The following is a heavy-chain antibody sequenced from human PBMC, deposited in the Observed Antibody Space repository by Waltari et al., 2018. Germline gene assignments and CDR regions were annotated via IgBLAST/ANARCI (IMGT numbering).Heavy chain of an antibody. CDR2: IKENASVE. Sequence: EVQLVESGGGLVQPGGSLRLSCASSGFTFSDYWMSGVRQAPGKGLEWVSNIKENASVEYYVDSVKGRFTISRDNAENSLSLQMNNLRAEDTALYYCARDGNYLNSWGQGTLVTVSS. CDR1: GFTFSDYW. D-gene: IGHD1-7*01. V-gene: IGHV3-7*03. J-gene: IGHJ4*02. CDR3: ARDGNYLNS.